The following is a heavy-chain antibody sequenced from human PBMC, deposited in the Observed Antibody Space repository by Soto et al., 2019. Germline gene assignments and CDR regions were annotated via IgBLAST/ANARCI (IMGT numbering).Heavy chain of an antibody. J-gene: IGHJ4*02. V-gene: IGHV4-31*03. CDR1: GGSISSGGYY. CDR3: ARGPPHYFDY. Sequence: PSETLSLTCPVSGGSISSGGYYWSWIRQHPGKGLEWIGYIYYSGSTYYNPSLKSRVTISVDTSKNQFSLKLSSVTAADTAVYYCARGPPHYFDYWGQGTLVTVSS. CDR2: IYYSGST.